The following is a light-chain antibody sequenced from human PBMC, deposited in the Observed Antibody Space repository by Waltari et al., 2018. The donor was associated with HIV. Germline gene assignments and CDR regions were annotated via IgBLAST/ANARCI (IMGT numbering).Light chain of an antibody. Sequence: SSVLTQPPSVSVAPGKTARLTCGGNNIERKRVHWYQQKPGQAPALVIHYDSDRPSGIPERFSGSNSGDTATLTISRVGDGDEADYYCQVWDSSSDHVLFGGGTKLTVL. CDR3: QVWDSSSDHVL. CDR2: YDS. V-gene: IGLV3-21*04. J-gene: IGLJ3*02. CDR1: NIERKR.